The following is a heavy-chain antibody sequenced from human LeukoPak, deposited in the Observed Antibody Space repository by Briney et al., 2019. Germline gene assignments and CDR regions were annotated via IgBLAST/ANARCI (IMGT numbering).Heavy chain of an antibody. Sequence: PSETLSLTCTVSGGSISSYYWSWIRQPPGKGLEWIGYIYYSGSTNYNPSLKSRVTISIDTSTNQFSLKLNSVTAADTAVYYCASLQNIVGATPLPDYWGQGTLVTVSS. V-gene: IGHV4-59*12. CDR3: ASLQNIVGATPLPDY. D-gene: IGHD1-26*01. CDR1: GGSISSYY. CDR2: IYYSGST. J-gene: IGHJ4*02.